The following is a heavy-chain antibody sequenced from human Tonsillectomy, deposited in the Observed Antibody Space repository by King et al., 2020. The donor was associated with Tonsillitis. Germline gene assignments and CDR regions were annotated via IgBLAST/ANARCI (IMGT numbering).Heavy chain of an antibody. CDR1: GGSISSRSHY. J-gene: IGHJ4*02. D-gene: IGHD3-10*01. CDR3: ALNFYGSGTYQDSDY. CDR2: MYYSGST. V-gene: IGHV4-39*01. Sequence: LQLQESGPGLVKPSETLSLTCTVSGGSISSRSHYWGWIRQPPGKGLEWIGTMYYSGSTYYNPSLKSRVTISVDTSKNQFSLKLCSVTAADTAVYYCALNFYGSGTYQDSDYWGQGTLVIVSS.